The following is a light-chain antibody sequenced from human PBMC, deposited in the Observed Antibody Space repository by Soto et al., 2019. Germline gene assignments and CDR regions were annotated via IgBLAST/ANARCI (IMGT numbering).Light chain of an antibody. J-gene: IGLJ1*01. CDR3: SSYVSSTSLHV. Sequence: QSVLTAAASVSGSPGQSITISCTGTSSEVGGHKYVSWYQHHPGKAPKLLIYEVNNRPSGGSNRFSGSKSGDTASLTISGLQAEDVADYYCSSYVSSTSLHVVRTGTKLTV. CDR1: SSEVGGHKY. V-gene: IGLV2-14*01. CDR2: EVN.